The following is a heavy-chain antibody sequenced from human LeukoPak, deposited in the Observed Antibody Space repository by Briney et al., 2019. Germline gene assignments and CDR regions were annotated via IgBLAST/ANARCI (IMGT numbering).Heavy chain of an antibody. Sequence: SETLSLTCTVSGGSISSYYWSWIRQPPGKGLEWIGYIYYSGSTNYNPSLKSRVTISVDTSKNQFSLKLSSVTAADTAVHYCARDGTPWLVRSMNYYYYGMDVWGQGTTVTVSS. CDR2: IYYSGST. V-gene: IGHV4-59*01. D-gene: IGHD6-19*01. CDR3: ARDGTPWLVRSMNYYYYGMDV. CDR1: GGSISSYY. J-gene: IGHJ6*02.